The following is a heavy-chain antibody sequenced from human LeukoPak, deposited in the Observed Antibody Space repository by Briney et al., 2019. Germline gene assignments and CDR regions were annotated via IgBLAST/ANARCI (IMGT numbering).Heavy chain of an antibody. CDR2: IKSKTDGGTT. V-gene: IGHV3-15*01. CDR1: GFTFSNAW. J-gene: IGHJ4*02. CDR3: TTATVWMRVFDY. D-gene: IGHD1-14*01. Sequence: GGSLRLSCAASGFTFSNAWMSWVRQAPGKGLEWVGRIKSKTDGGTTDYAAPVKGRFTISRDDSKNTLYLQMNSLKTEDTAVYYCTTATVWMRVFDYWGQGTLVTVSS.